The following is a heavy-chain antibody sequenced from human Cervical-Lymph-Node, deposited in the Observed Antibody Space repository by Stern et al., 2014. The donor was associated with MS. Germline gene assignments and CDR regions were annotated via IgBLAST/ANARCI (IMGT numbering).Heavy chain of an antibody. CDR3: AAKRDYYDSSGTDAFDI. D-gene: IGHD3-22*01. Sequence: QLVESGPEVKKPGTSVKVSCKASGFTFTSSAVQWVRQARGQRLEWIGWIVVVSVNTNYAQKFQERVTITRDMSTSTADMELSSLRFEDTAVYYCAAKRDYYDSSGTDAFDIWGQGTMVTVSS. J-gene: IGHJ3*02. V-gene: IGHV1-58*01. CDR2: IVVVSVNT. CDR1: GFTFTSSA.